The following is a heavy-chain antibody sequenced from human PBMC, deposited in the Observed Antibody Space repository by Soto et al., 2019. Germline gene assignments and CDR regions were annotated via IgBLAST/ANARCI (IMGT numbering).Heavy chain of an antibody. CDR1: GFTFTSAW. V-gene: IGHV3-15*07. CDR3: TRAERGLSNYSDY. J-gene: IGHJ4*02. CDR2: SKSKTDGGTV. D-gene: IGHD1-1*01. Sequence: EVQLVESGGGLVRPGESLRLSCAASGFTFTSAWINWVRQAPGKGLEWAGRSKSKTDGGTVDYGAPVKGRFTISRDDSNNTAYFQMKGLRNEDTAVYYCTRAERGLSNYSDYWGQGTLFTFSS.